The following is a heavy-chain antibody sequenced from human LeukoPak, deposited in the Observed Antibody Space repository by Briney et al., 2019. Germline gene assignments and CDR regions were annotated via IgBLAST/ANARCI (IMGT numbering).Heavy chain of an antibody. D-gene: IGHD3-10*01. V-gene: IGHV4-38-2*02. J-gene: IGHJ4*02. CDR3: ARDQDTDGSGSYY. CDR1: GYSISSGYY. Sequence: SETLSLTCTVSGYSISSGYYWGWIRQPPGQGLEWIGSIYHSGSTYYNPSLKSRVTISVDTSKNQFSLKLSSVTAADTAVYYCARDQDTDGSGSYYWGQGTLVTVSS. CDR2: IYHSGST.